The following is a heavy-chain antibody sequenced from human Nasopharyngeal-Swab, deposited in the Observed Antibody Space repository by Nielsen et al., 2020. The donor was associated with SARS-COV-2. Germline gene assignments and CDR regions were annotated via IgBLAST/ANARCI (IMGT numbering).Heavy chain of an antibody. CDR2: ISWNSGSI. V-gene: IGHV3-9*01. CDR1: GFTFDDYA. CDR3: AKDIGYSSGWGNSRYYYGMDV. D-gene: IGHD6-19*01. J-gene: IGHJ6*02. Sequence: SLKISCAASGFTFDDYAMHWVRQAPGKGPEWVSGISWNSGSIGYADSVKGRFTISRDNAKNSLYLQMNSLRAEDTALYYCAKDIGYSSGWGNSRYYYGMDVWGQGTTVTVSS.